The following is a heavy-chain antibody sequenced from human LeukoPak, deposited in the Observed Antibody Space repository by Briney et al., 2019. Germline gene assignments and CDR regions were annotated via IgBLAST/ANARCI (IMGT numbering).Heavy chain of an antibody. CDR1: GFTFSSYA. CDR2: ISDSGGST. CDR3: AKGRPGGAVLAAYFDY. J-gene: IGHJ4*02. V-gene: IGHV3-23*01. D-gene: IGHD2/OR15-2a*01. Sequence: GGSLRLSCAASGFTFSSYAMSWVRQAPGKGLEWVSAISDSGGSTNYADSVKGRFTISRDNSKNTLYLQMNSLKAEDTAVYYCAKGRPGGAVLAAYFDYWGQGTLLAVSS.